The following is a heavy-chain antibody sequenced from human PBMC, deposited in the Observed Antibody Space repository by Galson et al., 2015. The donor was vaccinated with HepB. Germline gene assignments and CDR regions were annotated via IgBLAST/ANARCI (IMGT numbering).Heavy chain of an antibody. V-gene: IGHV1-18*04. CDR2: NSAYNGNT. CDR3: ARSSSSFPDY. J-gene: IGHJ4*02. D-gene: IGHD6-6*01. Sequence: SVKVSCKASGYTFTSYGISWVRQAPGQGLEWMGWNSAYNGNTNYAQNLQGRVTMTTDTSTDTAYMELRSLRSDDTAVYYCARSSSSFPDYWAQGTLVTVSS. CDR1: GYTFTSYG.